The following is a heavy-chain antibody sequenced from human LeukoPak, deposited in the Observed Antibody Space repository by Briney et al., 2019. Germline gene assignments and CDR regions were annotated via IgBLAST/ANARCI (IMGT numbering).Heavy chain of an antibody. Sequence: GESQRLSCVASGFTFSRYGMHWVRHARRKGLEWVALIWYDGSNICYADSVKGRFTISRDNSKNTLYLQMNSLSAEDTAVYYCARDLRLQRYDSSFPDQWGQGTLVTVSS. D-gene: IGHD3-22*01. CDR2: IWYDGSNI. V-gene: IGHV3-33*01. CDR3: ARDLRLQRYDSSFPDQ. CDR1: GFTFSRYG. J-gene: IGHJ4*02.